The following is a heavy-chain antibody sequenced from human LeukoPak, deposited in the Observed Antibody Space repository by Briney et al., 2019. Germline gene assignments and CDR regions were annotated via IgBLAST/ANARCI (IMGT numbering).Heavy chain of an antibody. D-gene: IGHD6-13*01. CDR2: INHSGRT. J-gene: IGHJ6*03. V-gene: IGHV4-34*01. Sequence: PSETLSLTCAVYGGSFSGYYWSWIRQPPGKGLEWIGEINHSGRTNYNPSLKSRVTISVDTSKNQFSLKLTSVTAADTAVYYCARENRIAVVGQPKLGYYYYYMDVWGKGTTVTVSS. CDR1: GGSFSGYY. CDR3: ARENRIAVVGQPKLGYYYYYMDV.